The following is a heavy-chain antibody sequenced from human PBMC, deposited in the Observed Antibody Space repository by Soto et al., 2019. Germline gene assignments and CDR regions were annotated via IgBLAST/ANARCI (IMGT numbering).Heavy chain of an antibody. Sequence: ASLRVSCKASGYTFSGYYMHWVRQAPGQGLEWMGWINPNSGGTNYAQKFQGWVTMTRDTSISTAYMELSRLRSDDTAVYYCARAEGITIFGVVITTGFDYWGQGTLVTVSS. V-gene: IGHV1-2*04. CDR3: ARAEGITIFGVVITTGFDY. CDR2: INPNSGGT. CDR1: GYTFSGYY. J-gene: IGHJ4*02. D-gene: IGHD3-3*01.